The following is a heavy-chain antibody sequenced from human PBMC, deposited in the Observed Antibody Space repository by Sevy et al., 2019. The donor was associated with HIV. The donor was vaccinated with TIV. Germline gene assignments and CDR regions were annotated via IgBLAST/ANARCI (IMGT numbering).Heavy chain of an antibody. J-gene: IGHJ1*01. D-gene: IGHD6-19*01. CDR2: ISWNSAFV. CDR3: VKDGGSGSGPSAEYFHH. V-gene: IGHV3-9*01. CDR1: GFTFDDYA. Sequence: GGSLRLSCVASGFTFDDYAMHWVRQAPGKGLEWVSGISWNSAFVGYADSVKGRLTISRDNAKKSLYLQMHSLKPEDTAFYYCVKDGGSGSGPSAEYFHHWGQGTLVTVSS.